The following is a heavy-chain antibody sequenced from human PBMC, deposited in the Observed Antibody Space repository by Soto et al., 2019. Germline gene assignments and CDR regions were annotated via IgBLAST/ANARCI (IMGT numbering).Heavy chain of an antibody. CDR1: GYSFTSYW. V-gene: IGHV5-51*01. CDR3: ARHRQYYYGSGSYSRNDAFDI. Sequence: PGESLKISCKGSGYSFTSYWIGWVRQMPGKGLEWMGIIYPGDSDTRYSPSFQGQVTISADKSISTAYLQWSSLKASDTAMYYCARHRQYYYGSGSYSRNDAFDIWGQGTMVTVSS. CDR2: IYPGDSDT. J-gene: IGHJ3*02. D-gene: IGHD3-10*01.